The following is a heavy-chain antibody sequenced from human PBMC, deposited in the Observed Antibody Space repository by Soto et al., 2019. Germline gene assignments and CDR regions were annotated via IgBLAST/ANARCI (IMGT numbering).Heavy chain of an antibody. CDR1: GFTFSSYA. V-gene: IGHV3-30-3*01. D-gene: IGHD6-19*01. Sequence: GWSLRLSCAASGFTFSSYAMHWVRQAPGKGLEWVAVISYDGSNKYYADSVKGRFTISRDNSKNTLYLQMNSLRAEDTAVYYCARAGSSGWYNYFENWGQGTLXT. CDR2: ISYDGSNK. J-gene: IGHJ1*01. CDR3: ARAGSSGWYNYFEN.